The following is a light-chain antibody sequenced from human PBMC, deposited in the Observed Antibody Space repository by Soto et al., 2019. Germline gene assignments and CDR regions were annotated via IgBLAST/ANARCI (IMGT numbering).Light chain of an antibody. J-gene: IGLJ2*01. Sequence: QSALTQPASVSGSPGQSITISCTGTSSDVGGYDYVSWYQHHPGKAPKLMIYDVRIRPSEVSNRFSGSKSGDTASLTISGLQAEDEAVYYCASKTTSSTVLFGGGTKLTVL. CDR2: DVR. CDR3: ASKTTSSTVL. V-gene: IGLV2-14*01. CDR1: SSDVGGYDY.